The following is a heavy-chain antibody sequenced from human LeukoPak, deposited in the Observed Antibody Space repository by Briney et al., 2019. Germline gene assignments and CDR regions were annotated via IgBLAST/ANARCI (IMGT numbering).Heavy chain of an antibody. J-gene: IGHJ4*02. D-gene: IGHD4-23*01. CDR1: VFSFSTYW. Sequence: GGSLRLSCAASVFSFSTYWMSWVRQAPGKGLEWVANINQDGSERYLVDSVKGRFTISRDNAKNSLFLQMNSLRVEDTAVYYCVRAVAARSFYFDSWGQGTLVTVSS. CDR2: INQDGSER. CDR3: VRAVAARSFYFDS. V-gene: IGHV3-7*01.